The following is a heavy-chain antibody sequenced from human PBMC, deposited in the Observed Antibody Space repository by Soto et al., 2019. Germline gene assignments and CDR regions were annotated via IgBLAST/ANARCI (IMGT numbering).Heavy chain of an antibody. CDR3: AAERGHSSSWYPATWDYGMDV. D-gene: IGHD6-13*01. Sequence: ASVKVSCKASGYTFTNYGIHWVRQGPGQRLEWMGWINAGNAETKYSQKFQGRVTISRDTSARTAYMELSSLRSEDTAVYYCAAERGHSSSWYPATWDYGMDVWGQGTTVTVSS. V-gene: IGHV1-3*01. CDR2: INAGNAET. CDR1: GYTFTNYG. J-gene: IGHJ6*02.